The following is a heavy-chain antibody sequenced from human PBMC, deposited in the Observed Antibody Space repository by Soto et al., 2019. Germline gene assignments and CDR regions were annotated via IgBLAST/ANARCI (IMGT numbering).Heavy chain of an antibody. V-gene: IGHV1-69*13. CDR3: ARDRQKYSSSDDHFDY. D-gene: IGHD6-6*01. J-gene: IGHJ4*02. CDR2: IIPIFGTA. Sequence: ASVKVSCKASGGTFSSYAISWVRQAPGQGLEWMGGIIPIFGTANYAQKFQGRVTITADESTSTAYMELSSLRSEDTAVYYCARDRQKYSSSDDHFDYWVQGTLVTVSS. CDR1: GGTFSSYA.